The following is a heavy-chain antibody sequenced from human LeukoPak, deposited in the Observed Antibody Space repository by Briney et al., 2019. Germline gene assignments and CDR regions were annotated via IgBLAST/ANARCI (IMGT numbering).Heavy chain of an antibody. D-gene: IGHD6-13*01. Sequence: SETLSLTCTVSGGSISSSSYYWSWIRQPPGKGLEWIGEINHSGSTNYNPSLKSRVTISVDTSKNQFSLKLISVTAADTAVYYCATQDRYGSINWFDPWGQGTLVTVSS. CDR1: GGSISSSSYY. CDR2: INHSGST. J-gene: IGHJ5*02. V-gene: IGHV4-39*07. CDR3: ATQDRYGSINWFDP.